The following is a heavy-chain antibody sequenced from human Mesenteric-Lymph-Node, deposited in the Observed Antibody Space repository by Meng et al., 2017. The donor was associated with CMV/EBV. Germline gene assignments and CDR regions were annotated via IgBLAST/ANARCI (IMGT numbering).Heavy chain of an antibody. CDR1: GFTFSDYY. J-gene: IGHJ4*02. Sequence: GGSLRLSCAASGFTFSDYYMSWIRQAPGKGLEWVANIKQDGSEKYYVGSVKGRFTISRDNAKNTLYLQMNSLRAEDTAVYYCARTVGATPFDYWGQGTLVTVSS. CDR3: ARTVGATPFDY. D-gene: IGHD1-26*01. V-gene: IGHV3-7*03. CDR2: IKQDGSEK.